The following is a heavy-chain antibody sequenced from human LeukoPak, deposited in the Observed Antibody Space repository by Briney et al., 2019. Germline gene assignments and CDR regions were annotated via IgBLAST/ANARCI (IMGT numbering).Heavy chain of an antibody. Sequence: ASVKVSCKASGGTFSSYAISWVRQAPGQGLEWMGRIIPIFGTANYAQKFQGRVTITTDESTSTAYMELSSLRSEDTAVYYCASEIIVVVLAARRVDYYYMDVWGKGTTVTVSS. V-gene: IGHV1-69*05. J-gene: IGHJ6*03. CDR1: GGTFSSYA. CDR3: ASEIIVVVLAARRVDYYYMDV. CDR2: IIPIFGTA. D-gene: IGHD2-2*01.